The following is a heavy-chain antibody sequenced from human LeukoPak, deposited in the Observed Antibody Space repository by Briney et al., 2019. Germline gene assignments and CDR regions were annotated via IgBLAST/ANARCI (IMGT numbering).Heavy chain of an antibody. J-gene: IGHJ3*02. V-gene: IGHV5-51*01. CDR1: GYSFKFYW. Sequence: HGESLKISCKGSGYSFKFYWIAWVREMPGKGLEWMGIIYPGDSDTRYSPSFQGQVTISADKSISTAYLQWSSLKASDTAMYYCARSGLEDSSGYPHDAFDIWGQGTMVTVSS. D-gene: IGHD3-22*01. CDR2: IYPGDSDT. CDR3: ARSGLEDSSGYPHDAFDI.